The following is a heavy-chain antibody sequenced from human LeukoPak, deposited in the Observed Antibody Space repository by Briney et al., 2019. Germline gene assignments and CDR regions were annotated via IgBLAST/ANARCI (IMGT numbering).Heavy chain of an antibody. CDR1: GYSISSGYY. J-gene: IGHJ4*02. CDR2: IYHSGST. V-gene: IGHV4-38-2*02. CDR3: ASSGYYFYKGGFDY. D-gene: IGHD3-22*01. Sequence: SETLSLTCTVSGYSISSGYYWGWIRQPPGKGLEWIGSIYHSGSTYYNPSLKSRVTISVDTSKNQFSLKLSSVTAADTAVYYCASSGYYFYKGGFDYWGQRTLVTVSS.